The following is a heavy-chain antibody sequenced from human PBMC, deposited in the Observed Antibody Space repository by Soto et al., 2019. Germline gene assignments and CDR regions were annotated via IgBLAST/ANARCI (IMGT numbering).Heavy chain of an antibody. Sequence: SVKVSCKASGGTFSSYAISWVRQAPGQGLEWMGGIIPIFGTANYAQKFQGRVTITADESTSTAYMELSSLRSEDTAVYYCARQVLGTGYSSGWSPERSYYYGMDVWGQGTTVXVSS. V-gene: IGHV1-69*13. J-gene: IGHJ6*02. CDR3: ARQVLGTGYSSGWSPERSYYYGMDV. D-gene: IGHD6-19*01. CDR1: GGTFSSYA. CDR2: IIPIFGTA.